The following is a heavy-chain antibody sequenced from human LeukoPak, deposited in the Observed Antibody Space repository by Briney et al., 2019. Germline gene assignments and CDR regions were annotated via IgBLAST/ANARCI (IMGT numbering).Heavy chain of an antibody. V-gene: IGHV3-23*01. CDR3: ANEPDLWHEEGNWFDP. Sequence: PGGSLRLSCLASGFTFSTYSMTWVRQVPGKGLEWVSAISADDTGYYADSVKGRFTVSRDNSKNTLYLQLTRLRAEDTAVYYCANEPDLWHEEGNWFDPWGQGTLVTVSS. CDR1: GFTFSTYS. J-gene: IGHJ5*02. CDR2: ISADDTG. D-gene: IGHD3-3*01.